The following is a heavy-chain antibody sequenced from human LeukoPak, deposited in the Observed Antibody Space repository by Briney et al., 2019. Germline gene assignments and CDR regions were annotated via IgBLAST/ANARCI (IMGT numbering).Heavy chain of an antibody. Sequence: PGGSLRLSCAASGFTVSSNYMSWVRQAPGKGLEWVSVIYSGGSTYYADSVKGRFTISRDNSKNTLYLQMDSLRAEDTAVYYCASLGTGGYCSSTSCYVPDYWGQGTLVTVSS. CDR3: ASLGTGGYCSSTSCYVPDY. V-gene: IGHV3-53*01. D-gene: IGHD2-2*01. J-gene: IGHJ4*02. CDR2: IYSGGST. CDR1: GFTVSSNY.